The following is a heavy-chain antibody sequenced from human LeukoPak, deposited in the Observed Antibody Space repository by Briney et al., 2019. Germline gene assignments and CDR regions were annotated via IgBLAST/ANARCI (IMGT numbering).Heavy chain of an antibody. CDR1: GFTFSSYS. D-gene: IGHD2-2*01. Sequence: GGSLRLSCAASGFTFSSYSMNWVRQAPGKGLEWVSSISSRSSYIYYADSVKGRFTISRDNAKNSLYLQMNSLRAEDTAVYYCARLSSNSRYYYYYMDVWGKGTTVTVSS. J-gene: IGHJ6*03. CDR2: ISSRSSYI. CDR3: ARLSSNSRYYYYYMDV. V-gene: IGHV3-21*01.